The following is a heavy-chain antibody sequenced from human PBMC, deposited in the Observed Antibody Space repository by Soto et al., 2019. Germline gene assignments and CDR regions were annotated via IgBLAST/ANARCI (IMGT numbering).Heavy chain of an antibody. J-gene: IGHJ5*02. V-gene: IGHV4-59*01. D-gene: IGHD3-3*01. CDR1: GGSISSYY. CDR2: IYYSGST. Sequence: SEALSRTWTVSGGSISSYYGSWIRQPPGKGLEWIGYIYYSGSTNYNPSLKSRVTISVDTSKNQFSLKLSSVTAADTAVYYCARSNPHSYDFWSGPINWFDPWGQGTLVTVSS. CDR3: ARSNPHSYDFWSGPINWFDP.